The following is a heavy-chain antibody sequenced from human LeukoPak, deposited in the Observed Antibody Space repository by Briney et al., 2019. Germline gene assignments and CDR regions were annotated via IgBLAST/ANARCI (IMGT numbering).Heavy chain of an antibody. V-gene: IGHV5-51*01. J-gene: IGHJ5*02. Sequence: GGSLKISCKGSGYSFTSYWIGWVRQMPGKGLEWMGIIYPGDSDTRYSPSFQGQVTISADKSISTAYLQWSSLKASDTAMYYCARQGLDYGGNPGWFDPWGQGTLVTVSS. CDR1: GYSFTSYW. CDR3: ARQGLDYGGNPGWFDP. D-gene: IGHD4-23*01. CDR2: IYPGDSDT.